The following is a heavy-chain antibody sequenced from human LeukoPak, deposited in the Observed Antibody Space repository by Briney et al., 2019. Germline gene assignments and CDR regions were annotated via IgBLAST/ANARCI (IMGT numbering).Heavy chain of an antibody. CDR2: IDHRGDT. D-gene: IGHD5-24*01. J-gene: IGHJ4*03. CDR3: ARGATISDTGYFDF. V-gene: IGHV4-34*01. Sequence: SETLSLTCAVYGGSFSRYYWSWIRQSPGKGLEWIAEIDHRGDTNYNPSVKSRVTISVDTSKNQFSLKVRSLSAAGTAVYDCARGATISDTGYFDFWGQGTLVTVSS. CDR1: GGSFSRYY.